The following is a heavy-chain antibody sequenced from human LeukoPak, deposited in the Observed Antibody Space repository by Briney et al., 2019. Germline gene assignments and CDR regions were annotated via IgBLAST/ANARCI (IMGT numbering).Heavy chain of an antibody. CDR2: TFYGGST. D-gene: IGHD2-15*01. CDR1: GGSISSGDYY. CDR3: SSQRGVRYCNGGNCYSGALDY. J-gene: IGHJ4*02. Sequence: SESLSLTCSVSGGSISSGDYYWSWIRHHPGKGLEWIGYTFYGGSTSYNPSLKSRVSISKDTSQIQSSLKLSSVTAADTAVYYCSSQRGVRYCNGGNCYSGALDYWGQGTLVTVSS. V-gene: IGHV4-31*03.